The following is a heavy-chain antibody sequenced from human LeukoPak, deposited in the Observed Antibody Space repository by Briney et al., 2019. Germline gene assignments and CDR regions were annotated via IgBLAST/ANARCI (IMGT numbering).Heavy chain of an antibody. J-gene: IGHJ4*02. CDR2: IYTSGST. V-gene: IGHV4-61*02. Sequence: SQTLSLTCTVSGGPISSGSYYWSWIRQPAGKGLEWIGRIYTSGSTNYNPSLKSRVTISVDTSKNQFSLKLSSVTAADTAVCYCARDPYYYDSSGYYSDYWGQGTLVTVSS. D-gene: IGHD3-22*01. CDR1: GGPISSGSYY. CDR3: ARDPYYYDSSGYYSDY.